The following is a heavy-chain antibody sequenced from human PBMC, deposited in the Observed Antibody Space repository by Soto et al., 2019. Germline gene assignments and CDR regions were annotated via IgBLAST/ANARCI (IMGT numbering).Heavy chain of an antibody. CDR3: ARSSVRGWSY. CDR2: ITHSGST. D-gene: IGHD3-22*01. CDR1: GGSFSGYY. J-gene: IGHJ4*02. V-gene: IGHV4-34*01. Sequence: SETLSLTCAVYGGSFSGYYWTWIRQPPGKGLEWIGEITHSGSTNYNPSLTSRVTISVDTSKNQFALNLNSVTAADTAVYYCARSSVRGWSYWGQGTLVTVSS.